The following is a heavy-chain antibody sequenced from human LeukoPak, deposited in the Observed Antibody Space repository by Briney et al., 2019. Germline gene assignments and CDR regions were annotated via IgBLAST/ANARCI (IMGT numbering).Heavy chain of an antibody. V-gene: IGHV4-59*08. CDR1: GGSINTYF. J-gene: IGHJ4*02. D-gene: IGHD1-14*01. CDR3: ARQHSPGYFDY. Sequence: PSETLSLTCTVSGGSINTYFWTWIRQPPGKGLEWIGYINYSGSTNSNPSHKSRLAMSVDTSKNRFSVKLSSVTAADTAVYYCARQHSPGYFDYWGQGTLVTVSS. CDR2: INYSGST.